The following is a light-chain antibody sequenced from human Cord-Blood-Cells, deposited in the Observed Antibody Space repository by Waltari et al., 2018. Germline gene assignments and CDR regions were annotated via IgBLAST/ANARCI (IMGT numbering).Light chain of an antibody. Sequence: QSALTQPASVSGSPGQSITISCTGTTSDVGGYNYVSLYQQHPGKAPKRMIYDVSNRPSGVSNRFSGSKSGNTASLTISVLQAEDEADYYCSSYTSSSTLYVFGTGTKVTVL. J-gene: IGLJ1*01. CDR2: DVS. CDR3: SSYTSSSTLYV. CDR1: TSDVGGYNY. V-gene: IGLV2-14*01.